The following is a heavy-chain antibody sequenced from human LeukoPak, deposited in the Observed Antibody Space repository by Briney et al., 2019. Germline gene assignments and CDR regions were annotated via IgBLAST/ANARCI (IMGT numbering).Heavy chain of an antibody. CDR1: GGSFSGYY. D-gene: IGHD2-2*01. CDR3: ARAYCSSTSCYAGHYYYGMDV. Sequence: SETLSLTCAVYGGSFSGYYWSWIRQPPGKGLEWIGEINHSGSTNYNPSLKSRVTISVDTSKNQFSLKLSSVTAADTAVYYCARAYCSSTSCYAGHYYYGMDVWGQGTTVTVSS. J-gene: IGHJ6*02. V-gene: IGHV4-34*01. CDR2: INHSGST.